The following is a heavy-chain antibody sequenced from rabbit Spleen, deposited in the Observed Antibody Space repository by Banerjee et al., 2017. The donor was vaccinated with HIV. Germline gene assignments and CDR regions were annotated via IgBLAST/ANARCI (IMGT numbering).Heavy chain of an antibody. CDR3: ARYNVYDQPL. V-gene: IGHV1S45*01. Sequence: QEQLEESGGGLVQPGGSLKLSCTASGFTLSSGYYMCWVRQAPGKGLEWIACIKAGSDSTYYASWAKGRFTISKTSSTTVTLQMTSLTAADTATYFCARYNVYDQPLWGPGTLVTVS. D-gene: IGHD2-1*01. CDR2: IKAGSDST. CDR1: GFTLSSGYY. J-gene: IGHJ4*01.